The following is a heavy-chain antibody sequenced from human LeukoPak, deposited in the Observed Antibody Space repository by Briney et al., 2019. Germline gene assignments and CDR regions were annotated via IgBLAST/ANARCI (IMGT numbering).Heavy chain of an antibody. CDR1: GYTFTSYG. D-gene: IGHD4-17*01. J-gene: IGHJ4*02. CDR3: ATCLTVTTCLDY. CDR2: ISAYNGNT. Sequence: ASVKVSCKASGYTFTSYGISWVRRAPGQGLEWMGWISAYNGNTNYAQKLQGRVTMTTDTSTSTAYMELRSLRSDDTAVYYCATCLTVTTCLDYWGQGTLVTVSS. V-gene: IGHV1-18*01.